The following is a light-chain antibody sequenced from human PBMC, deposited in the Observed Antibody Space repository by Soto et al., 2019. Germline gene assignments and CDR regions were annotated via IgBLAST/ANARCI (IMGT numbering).Light chain of an antibody. Sequence: QSVLTQPASVSGSPGQSITMSCTGTSSDVGNYNYVSWYQQYPGRVPKLLIYMVSNRASGVSNRFSGSKSGNTASLTISGLQAEDEADYFCTSPTPGSLYVFGTGTKLTVL. CDR3: TSPTPGSLYV. CDR1: SSDVGNYNY. J-gene: IGLJ1*01. CDR2: MVS. V-gene: IGLV2-14*01.